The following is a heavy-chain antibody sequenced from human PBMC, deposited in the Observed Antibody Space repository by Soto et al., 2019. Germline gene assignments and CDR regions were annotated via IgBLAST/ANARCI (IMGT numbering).Heavy chain of an antibody. J-gene: IGHJ3*02. CDR2: INHSGST. CDR3: ARLFFIIWYQSYAFVI. Sequence: PSETLSLTCAVYGGSFSGYYWSWIRQPPGKGLEWIGEINHSGSTNYNPSLKSRVTISVDTAKNQFSLKLSSVTAADTAVYYCARLFFIIWYQSYAFVIWGQGTMVT. CDR1: GGSFSGYY. V-gene: IGHV4-34*01. D-gene: IGHD6-13*01.